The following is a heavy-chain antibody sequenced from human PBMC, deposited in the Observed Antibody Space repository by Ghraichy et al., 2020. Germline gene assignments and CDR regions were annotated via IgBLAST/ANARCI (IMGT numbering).Heavy chain of an antibody. CDR1: GTSVRSYF. V-gene: IGHV4-59*02. J-gene: IGHJ4*02. D-gene: IGHD3-10*01. Sequence: SETLSLTCTVSGTSVRSYFWSWIRQPPGKGLEWIGDIFYSGSTNYNPSLKSRVTISIEGSSNQFSLNLSSVTAADTAVYYCARMGGYKDPLWYWGQGTLVAVSS. CDR3: ARMGGYKDPLWY. CDR2: IFYSGST.